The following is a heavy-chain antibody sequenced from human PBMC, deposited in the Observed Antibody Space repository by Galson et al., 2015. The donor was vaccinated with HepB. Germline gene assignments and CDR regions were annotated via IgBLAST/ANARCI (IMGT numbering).Heavy chain of an antibody. J-gene: IGHJ6*03. CDR3: ARDKSNYWPRYMDV. CDR1: GFTFSSSS. Sequence: SLRLSCAASGFTFSSSSMNWVRQAPGKGLEWVSSISSSSSYIYSADSVKGRFTISSDNAKNSLYLQMNSLSAEDAAVYYCARDKSNYWPRYMDVWGKGTTVTVSS. D-gene: IGHD4-11*01. V-gene: IGHV3-21*01. CDR2: ISSSSSYI.